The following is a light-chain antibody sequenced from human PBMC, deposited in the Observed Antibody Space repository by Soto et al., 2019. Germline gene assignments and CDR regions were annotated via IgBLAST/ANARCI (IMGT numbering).Light chain of an antibody. CDR1: QSVSSS. CDR3: QQRRNWPLT. CDR2: DAS. V-gene: IGKV3-11*01. J-gene: IGKJ4*01. Sequence: EIVLTQSPDTLSLSPGDRATLSCRASQSVSSSLAWYQQKPGQAPRLLIYDASNRATGISDRFSGSGSGTDVTLTISSLEPEDFAVYYCQQRRNWPLTFGGGTKLEIK.